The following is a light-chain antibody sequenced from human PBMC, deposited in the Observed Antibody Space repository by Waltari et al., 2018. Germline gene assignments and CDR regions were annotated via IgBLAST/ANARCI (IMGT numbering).Light chain of an antibody. CDR3: QHYVRLPVT. J-gene: IGKJ1*01. Sequence: EIVLTQSPGTLSLSPGERATLSCRASQSVGRYLAWYQQKPGQAPRLLIYGASNRATGIPDRFSGSGSGTDFSLTISRLEPEDFSVYYCQHYVRLPVTFGQGTRVEIK. CDR1: QSVGRY. CDR2: GAS. V-gene: IGKV3-20*01.